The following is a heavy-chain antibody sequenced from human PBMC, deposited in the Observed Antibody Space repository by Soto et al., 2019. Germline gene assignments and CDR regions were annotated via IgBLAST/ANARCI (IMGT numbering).Heavy chain of an antibody. D-gene: IGHD2-2*01. J-gene: IGHJ5*02. CDR1: GGTFSSYA. CDR2: IIPIFGTA. Sequence: QVQLVQSGAEVKKPGSSVKVSCKASGGTFSSYAISWVRQAPGQGLEWMGGIIPIFGTANYAQKFQGRVTITADESTSTAYMELSSLRSEDTAVYYCARDQPPGYCISTSCYAWDHPPYNWFDPWGQGTLVTVSS. V-gene: IGHV1-69*12. CDR3: ARDQPPGYCISTSCYAWDHPPYNWFDP.